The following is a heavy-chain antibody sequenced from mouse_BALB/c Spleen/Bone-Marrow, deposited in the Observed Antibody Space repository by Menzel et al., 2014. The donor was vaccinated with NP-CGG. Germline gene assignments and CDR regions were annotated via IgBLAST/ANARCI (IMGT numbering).Heavy chain of an antibody. CDR2: INPGSGVT. D-gene: IGHD2-14*01. CDR1: GYAFTYYL. J-gene: IGHJ2*01. V-gene: IGHV1-54*01. Sequence: QVQLQQSGAELVRPGTSVKVSCKASGYAFTYYLIAWIKQRPGQGLEWIGVINPGSGVTNYNEKFKGKATLTADKSSSTAYMQRSSLTSYDSAVYYCARRDYRYDVGPFDYWGQGTTLTVPS. CDR3: ARRDYRYDVGPFDY.